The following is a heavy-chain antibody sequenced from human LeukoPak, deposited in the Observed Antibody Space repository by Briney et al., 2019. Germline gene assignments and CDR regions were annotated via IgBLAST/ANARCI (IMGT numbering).Heavy chain of an antibody. J-gene: IGHJ4*02. CDR1: GFTFSSYA. CDR2: ISGSGGST. Sequence: GGSLRLSCAASGFTFSSYAMSGVRQAPGKGLEGVSAISGSGGSTYYADSVKGRFTISRDNSKNTLYLQMNSLRAEDTAVYYCAKELRITIVRGVIMKQRFDYWGQGTLVTVSS. CDR3: AKELRITIVRGVIMKQRFDY. D-gene: IGHD3-10*01. V-gene: IGHV3-23*01.